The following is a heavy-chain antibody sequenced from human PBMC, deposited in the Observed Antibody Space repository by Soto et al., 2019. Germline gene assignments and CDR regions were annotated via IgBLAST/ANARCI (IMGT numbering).Heavy chain of an antibody. CDR1: GGSISSSSYY. Sequence: SETLSLTCTVSGGSISSSSYYWGWIRQPPGKGLEWIGSIYYSGSTYYNPSLKSRVTISVDTSKNQFSLKLSSVTAADTAVYYCAGQYLILGRYYYYYMDVWGKGTTVTVSS. V-gene: IGHV4-39*01. J-gene: IGHJ6*03. D-gene: IGHD2-15*01. CDR2: IYYSGST. CDR3: AGQYLILGRYYYYYMDV.